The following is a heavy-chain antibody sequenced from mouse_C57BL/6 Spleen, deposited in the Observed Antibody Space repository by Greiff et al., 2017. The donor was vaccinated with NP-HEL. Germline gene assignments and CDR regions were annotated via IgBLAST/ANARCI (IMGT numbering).Heavy chain of an antibody. CDR1: GYAFTNYL. CDR2: INPGSGGT. Sequence: VQLQQSGAELVRPGTSVKVSCKASGYAFTNYLIEWVKQRPGQGLEWIGVINPGSGGTNYNEKFKGKATLTADKSSSTAYMQLSSLTSEDSAVYFCARWGTTVDWYFDVWGTGTTVTVSS. CDR3: ARWGTTVDWYFDV. J-gene: IGHJ1*03. V-gene: IGHV1-54*01. D-gene: IGHD1-1*01.